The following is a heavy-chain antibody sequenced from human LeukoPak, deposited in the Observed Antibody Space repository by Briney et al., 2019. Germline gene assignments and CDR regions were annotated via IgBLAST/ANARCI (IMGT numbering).Heavy chain of an antibody. J-gene: IGHJ4*02. CDR2: IHDRN. CDR1: GFIFSNYA. V-gene: IGHV3-23*01. CDR3: AKDQPTDGYNSI. Sequence: GGSLRLSCEASGFIFSNYAMSWLRQAPGKGLEWVSTIHDRNYYADSVKGRFTISRDKSRSTLYLQMDSLRAEDTAVYYCAKDQPTDGYNSIWGRGTLVTVSS. D-gene: IGHD5-24*01.